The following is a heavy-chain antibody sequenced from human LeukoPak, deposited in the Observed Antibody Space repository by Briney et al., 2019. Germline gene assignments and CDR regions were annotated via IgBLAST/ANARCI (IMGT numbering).Heavy chain of an antibody. CDR1: GFTFSDYW. Sequence: PGGSLRLSCAASGFTFSDYWMHWVRQAPGKGLVWVSRINTVGTFTRYADSVQGRFTISRDTAKSTLFLQMNSLRAEDTAVYYCAREAKVGGALQYWGQGILVTVSS. J-gene: IGHJ4*02. V-gene: IGHV3-74*01. CDR3: AREAKVGGALQY. D-gene: IGHD1-26*01. CDR2: INTVGTFT.